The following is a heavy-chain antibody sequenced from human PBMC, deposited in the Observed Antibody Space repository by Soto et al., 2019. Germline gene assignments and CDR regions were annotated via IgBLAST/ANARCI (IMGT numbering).Heavy chain of an antibody. CDR3: ARRYYDFWSGYYYFDY. CDR1: GGSISSSSYY. J-gene: IGHJ4*02. D-gene: IGHD3-3*01. Sequence: SETLSLTCTVSGGSISSSSYYWGWIRQPPGKGLEWIGSIYYSGSTYYNQSLKSRVTISVDTSKNQFSLKLSSVTAADTAVYYCARRYYDFWSGYYYFDYWGQGTLVTISS. V-gene: IGHV4-39*01. CDR2: IYYSGST.